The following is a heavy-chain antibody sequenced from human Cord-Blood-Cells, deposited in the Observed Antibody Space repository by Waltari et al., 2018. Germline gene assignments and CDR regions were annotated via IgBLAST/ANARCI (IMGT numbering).Heavy chain of an antibody. CDR2: INPNSGGT. CDR3: ARASLTGDDAFDI. J-gene: IGHJ3*02. D-gene: IGHD7-27*01. CDR1: GYTFTGYY. V-gene: IGHV1-2*04. Sequence: QVQLVQSGAEVTQPGASVKVPCQASGYTFTGYYMHWVRRAPGQGLEWMGWINPNSGGTNYAQKFQGWVTMTRDTSISTAYMELSRLRSDDTAVYYCARASLTGDDAFDIWGQGTMVTVSS.